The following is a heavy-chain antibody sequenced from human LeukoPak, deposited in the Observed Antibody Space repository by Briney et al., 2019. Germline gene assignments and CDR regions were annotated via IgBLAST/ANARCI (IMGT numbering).Heavy chain of an antibody. Sequence: GGSLRLSCAASGFTFSSYWMSWVRQAPGKGLEWVANIKQDGSEKYYVDSVKGRFTISRDNAKNSLYLQMNSLRAEDTAVYYCARPTEYSSSWYPYENYYYYYMDVWGKGTTVTVSS. V-gene: IGHV3-7*01. J-gene: IGHJ6*03. D-gene: IGHD6-13*01. CDR2: IKQDGSEK. CDR1: GFTFSSYW. CDR3: ARPTEYSSSWYPYENYYYYYMDV.